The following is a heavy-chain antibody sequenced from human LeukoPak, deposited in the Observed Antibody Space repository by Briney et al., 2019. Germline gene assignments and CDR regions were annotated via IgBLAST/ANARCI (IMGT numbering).Heavy chain of an antibody. Sequence: EALSLTWPGSGCSLRGSYYYWGWIRQPPGKGLEWVGSIYDSGSTYYNPSLKSRVTISVDTSKNQFSLKLNSVTAADTAVYYCVGGNSGGKEFDYWGQGTLVTVSS. D-gene: IGHD4-23*01. CDR3: VGGNSGGKEFDY. V-gene: IGHV4-39*01. CDR1: GCSLRGSYYY. CDR2: IYDSGST. J-gene: IGHJ4*02.